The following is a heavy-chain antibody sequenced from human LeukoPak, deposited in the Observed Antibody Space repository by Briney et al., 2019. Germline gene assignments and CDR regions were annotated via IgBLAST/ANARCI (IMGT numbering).Heavy chain of an antibody. D-gene: IGHD3-10*01. CDR2: ISGSGGST. CDR3: AKDSYGSGSYYDY. CDR1: GFTFSSYA. V-gene: IGHV3-23*01. Sequence: GGSLRLSCAASGFTFSSYAMSWVRQAPGKGLEWVSAISGSGGSTYYADSVKGRFTISRDNSKNTLYLQMNSLSAEDTAVYYCAKDSYGSGSYYDYWGQGTLVTVSS. J-gene: IGHJ4*02.